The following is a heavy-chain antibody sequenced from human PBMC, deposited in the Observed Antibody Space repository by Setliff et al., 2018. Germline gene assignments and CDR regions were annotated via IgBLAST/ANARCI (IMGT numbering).Heavy chain of an antibody. CDR2: VYYSGDT. V-gene: IGHV4-39*01. CDR1: GGSISNSDYY. CDR3: ARHRPNLPFDA. J-gene: IGHJ4*02. Sequence: SETLSLTCSVSGGSISNSDYYWDWIRQPPGKELEWIGRVYYSGDTYYIPSLLGRVTISVDTSKNQFSLKLSSVTAADTSVYFCARHRPNLPFDAWGQGALVTVSS. D-gene: IGHD7-27*01.